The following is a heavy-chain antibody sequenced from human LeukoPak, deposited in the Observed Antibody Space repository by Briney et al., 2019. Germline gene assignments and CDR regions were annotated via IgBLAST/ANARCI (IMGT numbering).Heavy chain of an antibody. D-gene: IGHD4-23*01. CDR3: AKEQDYGGNSYYYGMDV. CDR1: GFTFSSYA. Sequence: GGSLRFSCAASGFTFSSYAMSWVRQAPGKGLEWVSAISGSGGSTYYADSVKGRFTISRDNSKNTLYLQMNSLRAEDTAVYYCAKEQDYGGNSYYYGMDVWGQGTTVTVSS. V-gene: IGHV3-23*01. J-gene: IGHJ6*02. CDR2: ISGSGGST.